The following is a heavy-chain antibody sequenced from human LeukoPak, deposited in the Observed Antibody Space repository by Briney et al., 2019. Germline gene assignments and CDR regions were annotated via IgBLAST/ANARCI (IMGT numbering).Heavy chain of an antibody. Sequence: SETLSLTCTVSGDSISSYYWSWIRQPAGKGLEWIGRIHTSGSTNHNPSLTSRVTISVDTSKNQFSLKLSSVTAADTAVYYCARHYYDSSGRNLNWFDPWGQGTLVTVSS. CDR1: GDSISSYY. CDR2: IHTSGST. D-gene: IGHD3-22*01. J-gene: IGHJ5*02. V-gene: IGHV4-4*07. CDR3: ARHYYDSSGRNLNWFDP.